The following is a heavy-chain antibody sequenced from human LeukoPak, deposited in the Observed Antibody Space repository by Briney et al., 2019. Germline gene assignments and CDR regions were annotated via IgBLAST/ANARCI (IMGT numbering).Heavy chain of an antibody. CDR3: GRAFPPLRTASAGDL. V-gene: IGHV3-21*01. CDR1: GFSFSDYD. J-gene: IGHJ4*02. Sequence: GGSPRLSCSASGFSFSDYDMNWFRQAPGKGLEWISSISGRSSHAYYGDSVKGRFSISRDNAMNSVFLQMNSLGVDDTAVYYCGRAFPPLRTASAGDLWGQGTLVTVSS. D-gene: IGHD3-16*01. CDR2: ISGRSSHA.